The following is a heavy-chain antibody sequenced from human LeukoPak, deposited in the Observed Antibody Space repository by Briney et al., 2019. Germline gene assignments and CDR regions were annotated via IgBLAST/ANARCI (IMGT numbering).Heavy chain of an antibody. CDR2: IYFSGTT. CDR1: GGSISSSSYY. D-gene: IGHD2-2*01. V-gene: IGHV4-39*01. Sequence: PSDTLSLTCTVSGGSISSSSYYWAWIRQPPGKGLEWIGAIYFSGTTNYNPSLKSRGTISVDTSKNQFSLKLSSVAAADTAVYYCARHRIPAALASAFDYWGQGTLVTVSS. J-gene: IGHJ4*02. CDR3: ARHRIPAALASAFDY.